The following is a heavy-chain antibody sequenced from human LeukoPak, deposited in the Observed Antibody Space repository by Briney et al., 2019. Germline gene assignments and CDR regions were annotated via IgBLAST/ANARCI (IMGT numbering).Heavy chain of an antibody. CDR2: IWHDGNNK. CDR1: GFNLRNYG. CDR3: ANNFDY. V-gene: IGHV3-33*06. J-gene: IGHJ4*02. Sequence: PGRSLRLSCAASGFNLRNYGMHWVRQAPGKGLEWVAIIWHDGNNKFYSDSVKGRFTISRDNSRNILYLQMNSLRAEDTAIYYCANNFDYWGRGTLVTVSS.